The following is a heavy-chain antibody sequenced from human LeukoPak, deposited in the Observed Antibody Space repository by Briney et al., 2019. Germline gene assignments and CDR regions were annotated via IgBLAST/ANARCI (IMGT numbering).Heavy chain of an antibody. CDR1: GFNFGIYG. CDR2: IDPSSTYI. J-gene: IGHJ4*02. V-gene: IGHV3-21*01. D-gene: IGHD3-10*01. Sequence: PGRSLRLSCTASGFNFGIYGMHWVRQAPGKGLEWVSAIDPSSTYIYYADSVKGRFTVSRDNAENSLYLQMNSLRAEDTAVYYCARVGGSGSYYQFDYWGQGTLVTVSS. CDR3: ARVGGSGSYYQFDY.